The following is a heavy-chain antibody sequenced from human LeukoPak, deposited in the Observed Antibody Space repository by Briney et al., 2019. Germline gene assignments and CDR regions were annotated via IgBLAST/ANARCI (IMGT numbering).Heavy chain of an antibody. V-gene: IGHV1-2*04. Sequence: GASVKVSCKASGYTFTGYYMHWVRQAPGQGLEWMGWINPNSGGTNYAQKFQGWVTMTRDPSISTAYMELSRLRSDDTAVYYCARDGSVTPGYFDYWGQGTLVTVSS. D-gene: IGHD4-23*01. CDR2: INPNSGGT. CDR1: GYTFTGYY. J-gene: IGHJ4*02. CDR3: ARDGSVTPGYFDY.